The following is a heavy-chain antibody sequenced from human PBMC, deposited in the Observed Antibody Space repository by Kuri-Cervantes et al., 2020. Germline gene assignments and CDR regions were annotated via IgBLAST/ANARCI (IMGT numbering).Heavy chain of an antibody. V-gene: IGHV1-18*01. CDR1: GYTFTSYG. Sequence: ASVKVSCKASGYTFTSYGISWVRQAPGQGLEWMGWISAYNGNTNYAQKLQGRVTMTRDTSISTAYMELSRLRSDDTAVYYCARKNLDSSGWYEEFDYWGQGTLVTVSS. CDR3: ARKNLDSSGWYEEFDY. CDR2: ISAYNGNT. D-gene: IGHD6-19*01. J-gene: IGHJ4*02.